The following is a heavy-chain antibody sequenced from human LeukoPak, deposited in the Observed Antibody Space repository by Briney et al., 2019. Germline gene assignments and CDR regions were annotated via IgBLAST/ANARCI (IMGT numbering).Heavy chain of an antibody. Sequence: SVKVSCKASGGTFSSYSMIWVRQAPGQGREWMGRIIPILGIANYAQKFQGRVTITADKCTSTAYMELSSLRSEDTAVYYCARDDQGFGELTPAYWGQGTLVTVSS. J-gene: IGHJ4*02. CDR1: GGTFSSYS. V-gene: IGHV1-69*04. CDR2: IIPILGIA. D-gene: IGHD3-10*01. CDR3: ARDDQGFGELTPAY.